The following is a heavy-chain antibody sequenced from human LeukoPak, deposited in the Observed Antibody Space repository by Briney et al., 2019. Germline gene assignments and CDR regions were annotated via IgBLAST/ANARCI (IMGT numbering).Heavy chain of an antibody. D-gene: IGHD1-26*01. CDR1: GFTFSSYG. Sequence: PGRSLRLSCAASGFTFSSYGMHWVRQAPGKGLEWVAVIWYDGSNKYYADSVKGRFTISRDNSKNTLYLQMNSLRAEDTAVYHCAIDLRELPDYWGQGTLVTVSS. CDR3: AIDLRELPDY. CDR2: IWYDGSNK. J-gene: IGHJ4*02. V-gene: IGHV3-33*01.